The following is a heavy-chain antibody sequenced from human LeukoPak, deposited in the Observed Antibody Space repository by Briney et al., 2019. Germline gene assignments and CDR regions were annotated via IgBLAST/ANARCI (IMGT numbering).Heavy chain of an antibody. D-gene: IGHD5/OR15-5a*01. V-gene: IGHV3-23*01. CDR3: GKSEQPYVYDY. Sequence: GGSLRLSCAASGFTFSSYAMCWVRQVPGKGLEWVSAISGSGGNTDYADSVKGRFTISRDNSKNTLYLQMNSLRADDTAVYYCGKSEQPYVYDYWGQGTLVTVSS. CDR2: ISGSGGNT. CDR1: GFTFSSYA. J-gene: IGHJ4*02.